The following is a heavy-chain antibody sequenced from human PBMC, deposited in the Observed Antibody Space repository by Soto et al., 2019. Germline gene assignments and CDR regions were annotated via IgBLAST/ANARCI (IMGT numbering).Heavy chain of an antibody. CDR2: ISKSGSII. Sequence: GGSLRLSCAASGLTFSSYEMHWVRQAPGKGLEWVSYISKSGSIIYYTDSVKGRFTISRDNAKNLLYLEMNNLRAEDSAVYFCASVMLRFSYGIDVWGQGTTVTVSS. J-gene: IGHJ6*02. D-gene: IGHD3-3*01. V-gene: IGHV3-48*03. CDR3: ASVMLRFSYGIDV. CDR1: GLTFSSYE.